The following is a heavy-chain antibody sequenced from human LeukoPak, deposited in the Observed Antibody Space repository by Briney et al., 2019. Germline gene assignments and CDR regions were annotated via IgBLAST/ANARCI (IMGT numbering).Heavy chain of an antibody. CDR3: ARDRVGSGWPRPWYFEF. V-gene: IGHV1-2*02. CDR1: GYTFTGYY. J-gene: IGHJ4*02. D-gene: IGHD6-19*01. CDR2: INPNTGAT. Sequence: ASVKVSCKPSGYTFTGYYLHWVRQAPGQALEWMGGINPNTGATIYAEKFQGRVPMTRDTSIDTAYMEMRSLRSDDTAVYYCARDRVGSGWPRPWYFEFWGQGTLITVSS.